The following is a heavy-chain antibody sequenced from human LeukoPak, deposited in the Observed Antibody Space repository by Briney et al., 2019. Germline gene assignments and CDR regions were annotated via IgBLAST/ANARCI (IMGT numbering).Heavy chain of an antibody. J-gene: IGHJ4*02. CDR2: IYYSGST. D-gene: IGHD6-6*01. CDR3: ARVRSIAALSDY. CDR1: GGSVSSGSSY. V-gene: IGHV4-61*01. Sequence: SETLSLTCTVSGGSVSSGSSYWSWIRQPPGKGLEWIGYIYYSGSTNYNPSLKSRVTISVDTSKNQFSLKLSSVTAADTAVYYCARVRSIAALSDYWGQGTLVTVSS.